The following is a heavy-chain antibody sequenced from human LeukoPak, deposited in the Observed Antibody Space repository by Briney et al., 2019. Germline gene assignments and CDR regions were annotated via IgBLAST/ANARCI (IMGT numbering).Heavy chain of an antibody. J-gene: IGHJ3*02. CDR2: ISSSNSYI. D-gene: IGHD1-26*01. CDR3: ARDRRGIGKAFDI. CDR1: GFTFNTYS. V-gene: IGHV3-21*01. Sequence: GGSPRLSCAASGFTFNTYSMNWVRQAPGKGLEWVSSISSSNSYIYYADSMKGRFTISRDNAKNSLYLQMNSLRAEDTAVYYCARDRRGIGKAFDIWGQGTMVTVSS.